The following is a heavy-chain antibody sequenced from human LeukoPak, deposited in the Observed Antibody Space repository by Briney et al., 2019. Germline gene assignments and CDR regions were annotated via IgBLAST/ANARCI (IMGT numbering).Heavy chain of an antibody. CDR2: IYSGGST. CDR1: GFTVSSNY. Sequence: GGSLRLSCAASGFTVSSNYMSWVRQAPGKGLEWVSVIYSGGSTYYADSVKGRFTISRDNSKNTLYLQMNSLRAEDTAVYYCAKDLAPRSPYYFDYWGQGTLVTVSS. J-gene: IGHJ4*02. V-gene: IGHV3-53*01. CDR3: AKDLAPRSPYYFDY.